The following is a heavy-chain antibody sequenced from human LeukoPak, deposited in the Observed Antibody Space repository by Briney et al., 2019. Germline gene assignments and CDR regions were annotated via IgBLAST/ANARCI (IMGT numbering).Heavy chain of an antibody. J-gene: IGHJ5*02. D-gene: IGHD2-2*01. CDR1: GYSISSGYY. Sequence: SETLSLTCAVSGYSISSGYYLGWIRQPPGKGLEWIGSIYHSGSTYYNPSLKSRVTISVDTSKNQFSLKLSSVTAADTAVYYCARHRYCTSTSCYDWFDPWGQGTLVTVSS. CDR3: ARHRYCTSTSCYDWFDP. V-gene: IGHV4-38-2*01. CDR2: IYHSGST.